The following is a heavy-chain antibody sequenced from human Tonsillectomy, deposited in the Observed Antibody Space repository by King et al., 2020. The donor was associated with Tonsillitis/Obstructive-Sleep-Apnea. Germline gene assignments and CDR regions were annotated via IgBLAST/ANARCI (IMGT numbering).Heavy chain of an antibody. V-gene: IGHV1-18*01. CDR1: GYTFTSYG. D-gene: IGHD4-11*01. Sequence: VQLVESGAEVKKPGASVKVSCKASGYTFTSYGISWVRQAPGQGLEWMGWISAYNGNTNYAQKLQGRVTMTTDTSTSTAYMELRSLRSDDTAVYYCARVSPVTTSAIYYYYGMDVWGQGTTVTVSS. J-gene: IGHJ6*02. CDR3: ARVSPVTTSAIYYYYGMDV. CDR2: ISAYNGNT.